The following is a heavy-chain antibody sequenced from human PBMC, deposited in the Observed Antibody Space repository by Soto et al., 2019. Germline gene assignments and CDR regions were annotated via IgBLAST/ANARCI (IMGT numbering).Heavy chain of an antibody. CDR2: INHSGST. D-gene: IGHD3-10*01. V-gene: IGHV4-34*01. Sequence: SETLSLTCAVYGGSFSGYYWSWIRQPPGKGLEWIGEINHSGSTNYNPSLKSRVTISVDTSKNQFSLKLTSVTAADTAVYYCVRRHGLTIDAYYWGQGTLVTVSS. J-gene: IGHJ4*02. CDR1: GGSFSGYY. CDR3: VRRHGLTIDAYY.